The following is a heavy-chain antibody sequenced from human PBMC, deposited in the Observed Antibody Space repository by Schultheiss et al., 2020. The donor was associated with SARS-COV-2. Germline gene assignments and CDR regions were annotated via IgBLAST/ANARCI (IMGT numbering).Heavy chain of an antibody. CDR2: INPKGGGT. D-gene: IGHD2-2*01. J-gene: IGHJ5*02. V-gene: IGHV1-2*02. Sequence: ASVKVSCKASGYTFTDNYLYWVRQAPGQGLEWMGWINPKGGGTNYAQNLQGRVTMTRNTSINTAYMELSRLRSDDTAVYYCARVDGLVGYCSSTSCSGFDPWGQGTLVTVSS. CDR3: ARVDGLVGYCSSTSCSGFDP. CDR1: GYTFTDNY.